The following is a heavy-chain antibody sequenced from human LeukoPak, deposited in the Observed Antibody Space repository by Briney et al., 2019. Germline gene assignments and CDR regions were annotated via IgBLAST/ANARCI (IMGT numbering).Heavy chain of an antibody. CDR3: ARSLQQPYYYDSSGYPY. D-gene: IGHD3-22*01. V-gene: IGHV1-3*01. CDR1: GYTFTSYA. J-gene: IGHJ4*02. CDR2: INAGNGNT. Sequence: ASVKVPCKASGYTFTSYATHWVRQAPGQRLEWTGWINAGNGNTKYSQKFQGRVTITRDTSASTAYMELSSLRSEDTAVYYCARSLQQPYYYDSSGYPYWGQGTLVTVSS.